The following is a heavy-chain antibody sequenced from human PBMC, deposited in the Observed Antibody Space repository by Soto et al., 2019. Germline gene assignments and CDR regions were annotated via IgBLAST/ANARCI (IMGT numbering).Heavy chain of an antibody. CDR2: IYSGGST. CDR1: GFTVSNNY. CDR3: AGDQWSSGWRYPFDY. Sequence: PGGSLRLSCAASGFTVSNNYMSWVRQAPGKGLEWVSVIYSGGSTYYAGSVKGRFTISRDNSKNTLYLQMNSLRAEDTAVYYCAGDQWSSGWRYPFDYWGQGTLVTVSS. V-gene: IGHV3-53*01. J-gene: IGHJ4*02. D-gene: IGHD6-19*01.